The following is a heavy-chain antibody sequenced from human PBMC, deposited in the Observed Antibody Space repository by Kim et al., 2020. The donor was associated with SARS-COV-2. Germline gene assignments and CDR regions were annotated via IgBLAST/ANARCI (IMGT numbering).Heavy chain of an antibody. J-gene: IGHJ6*02. V-gene: IGHV5-10-1*01. Sequence: GESLKISCKGSGYSFTSYWISWVRQMPGKGLEWMGRIDPSDSYTNYSPSFQGHVTISADKSISTAYLQWSSLKASDTAMYYCARYSLDCSSTSCYQLFYYYYGMDVWGQGTTVTVSS. CDR3: ARYSLDCSSTSCYQLFYYYYGMDV. CDR2: IDPSDSYT. CDR1: GYSFTSYW. D-gene: IGHD2-2*01.